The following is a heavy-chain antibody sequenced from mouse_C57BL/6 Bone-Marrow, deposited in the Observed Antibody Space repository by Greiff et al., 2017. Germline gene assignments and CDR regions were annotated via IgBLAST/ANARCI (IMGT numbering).Heavy chain of an antibody. J-gene: IGHJ1*03. D-gene: IGHD1-1*01. V-gene: IGHV1-15*01. CDR2: IDPETGGT. Sequence: QVQLQQSGAELVRPGASVTLSCKASGYTFTDYEMHWVKQTPVHGLEWIGAIDPETGGTAYNQKFKGKAILTAAKSSSTAYMELRSLTSEDSAVYYCTREVYYGSSYDWYFDVWGTGTTVTVSS. CDR3: TREVYYGSSYDWYFDV. CDR1: GYTFTDYE.